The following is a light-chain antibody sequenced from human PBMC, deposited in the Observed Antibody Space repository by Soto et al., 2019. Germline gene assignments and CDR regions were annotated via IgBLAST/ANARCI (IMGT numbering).Light chain of an antibody. CDR2: RAS. CDR3: QHYNNWPPWT. CDR1: QSVSSN. V-gene: IGKV3-15*01. J-gene: IGKJ1*01. Sequence: EIVMTQSPATLSASPGERATLSCRASQSVSSNLAWYQQKPGQPPRLLIYRASTRATGIPARFSGSGSGTEFTLTICSLQSEDFAVYYCQHYNNWPPWTFGQGTKVEIK.